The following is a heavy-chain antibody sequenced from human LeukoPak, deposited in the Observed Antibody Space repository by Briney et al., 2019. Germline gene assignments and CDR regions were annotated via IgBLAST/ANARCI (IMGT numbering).Heavy chain of an antibody. CDR1: GYSISSGYY. J-gene: IGHJ4*02. CDR3: ARALDDFDY. CDR2: IYHSGST. Sequence: SETLSLTCAVSGYSISSGYYWGWIRQPPGEGLVWIGSIYHSGSTYYNPSLKSRVTISVDTSKNQFSLKLSSVTAADTAVYYCARALDDFDYWGQGTLVTVSS. D-gene: IGHD1-1*01. V-gene: IGHV4-38-2*01.